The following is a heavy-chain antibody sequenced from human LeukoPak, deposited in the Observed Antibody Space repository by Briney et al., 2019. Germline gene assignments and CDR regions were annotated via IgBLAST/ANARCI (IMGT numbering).Heavy chain of an antibody. CDR1: GFTFSSYW. D-gene: IGHD2-2*01. CDR2: IRHDGSEK. J-gene: IGHJ6*02. V-gene: IGHV3-7*03. CDR3: ARVGYCSSTSCYPYYYYYGMDV. Sequence: PGGSLRLSCGASGFTFSSYWMSWVRQAPGKGLEWVANIRHDGSEKYYVDSVKGRFTISRDNAKNSLYLQMNSLRAEDTAVYYCARVGYCSSTSCYPYYYYYGMDVWGQGTTVTVSS.